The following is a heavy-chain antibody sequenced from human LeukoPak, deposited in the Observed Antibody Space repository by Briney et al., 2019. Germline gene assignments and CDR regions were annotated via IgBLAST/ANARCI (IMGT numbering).Heavy chain of an antibody. D-gene: IGHD3-22*01. Sequence: PSETLSLTCGVYGGSFSGYYWTWIRQPPGKGLEWVGEITDSGSINYNPSLKSRVTISLDTSKNQLSLRLSSVTAADTAVYFCANSRAHSVYSSSLFGVKNYYYYGMDVWGQGTTVTVSS. CDR3: ANSRAHSVYSSSLFGVKNYYYYGMDV. CDR1: GGSFSGYY. CDR2: ITDSGSI. J-gene: IGHJ6*02. V-gene: IGHV4-34*01.